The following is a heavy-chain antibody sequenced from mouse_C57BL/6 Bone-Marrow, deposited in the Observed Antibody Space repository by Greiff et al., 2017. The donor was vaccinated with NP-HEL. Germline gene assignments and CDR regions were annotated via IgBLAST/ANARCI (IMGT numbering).Heavy chain of an antibody. J-gene: IGHJ1*03. D-gene: IGHD2-4*01. Sequence: EVQLQESGPVLVKPGASVKMSCKASGYTFTDYYMNWVKQSHGKSLEWIGVINPYNGGTSYNQKFKGKATLTVDKSSSTAYMELNSLTSEDSAVYYCARGGGLRGNWYFDVWGTGTTVTVSS. CDR3: ARGGGLRGNWYFDV. CDR2: INPYNGGT. V-gene: IGHV1-19*01. CDR1: GYTFTDYY.